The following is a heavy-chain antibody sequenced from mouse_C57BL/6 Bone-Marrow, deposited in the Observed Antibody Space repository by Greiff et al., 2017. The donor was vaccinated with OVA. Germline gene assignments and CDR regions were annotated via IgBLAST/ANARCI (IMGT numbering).Heavy chain of an antibody. CDR2: INYDGSST. J-gene: IGHJ4*01. D-gene: IGHD1-1*01. V-gene: IGHV5-16*01. CDR3: SRGIGSSYAMDD. Sequence: EVMLVASEGGLVQPGSSMTLSCTASGFTFSDYYMAWVRQVPEKGLEWVANINYDGSSTYYLDSLQSRFLISRAPAKNILYLQMSSLKSEDTATYDGSRGIGSSYAMDDWGQGTSVTVSS. CDR1: GFTFSDYY.